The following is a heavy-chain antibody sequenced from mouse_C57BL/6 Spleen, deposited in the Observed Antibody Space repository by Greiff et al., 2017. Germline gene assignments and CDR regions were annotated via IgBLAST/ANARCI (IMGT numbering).Heavy chain of an antibody. D-gene: IGHD1-2*01. CDR3: ARSTTAWYFDV. Sequence: VQLQQSGAELVKPGASVKISCKASGYAFSSYWMTWVKQRPGKGLEWIGQIYPGDGDTNYNGKFKGKATLTADKSSSTAYMQLSSLTSEDSSVYSCARSTTAWYFDVWGTGTTVTVSS. J-gene: IGHJ1*03. CDR2: IYPGDGDT. CDR1: GYAFSSYW. V-gene: IGHV1-80*01.